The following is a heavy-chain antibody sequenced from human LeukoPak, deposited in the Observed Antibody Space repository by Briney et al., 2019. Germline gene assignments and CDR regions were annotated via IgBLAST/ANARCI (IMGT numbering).Heavy chain of an antibody. J-gene: IGHJ4*02. CDR3: AVIGWLDG. CDR2: IYHSGST. CDR1: GGSFSGYY. V-gene: IGHV4-34*01. D-gene: IGHD3-22*01. Sequence: SETLSLTCAVSGGSFSGYYWSWIRQPPGKGLEWIGEIYHSGSTNYNPSLKSRVTISVDKSKNQFSLKLSSVTAADTPVYYCAVIGWLDGWGQGTLVTV.